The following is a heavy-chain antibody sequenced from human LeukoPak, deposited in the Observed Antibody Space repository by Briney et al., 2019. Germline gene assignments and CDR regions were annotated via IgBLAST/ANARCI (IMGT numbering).Heavy chain of an antibody. CDR3: ARVVAAAGNNWFDP. Sequence: PSETLSLTCAVSGGSISSNSYYWGWIRQPPGKGLEWIGSIYYSGSTYNNPSLKSRLSISIDTSKNQFSLKLNSVTAADTAVYYCARVVAAAGNNWFDPWGQGTLVTVSS. D-gene: IGHD6-13*01. J-gene: IGHJ5*02. CDR1: GGSISSNSYY. V-gene: IGHV4-39*07. CDR2: IYYSGST.